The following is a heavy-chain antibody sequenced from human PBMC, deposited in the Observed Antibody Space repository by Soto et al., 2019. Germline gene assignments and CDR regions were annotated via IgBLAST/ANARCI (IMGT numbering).Heavy chain of an antibody. CDR2: INHSGST. D-gene: IGHD6-13*01. Sequence: PSETLSLTCAVYGGSFSGYYWSWIRQPPGKGLEWIGEINHSGSTNYNPSLKSRVTISVDTSKNQFSLKLSSVTAADTAVYYCARGPRYSSSKNRVNWFDPWGQGTLVTVSS. V-gene: IGHV4-34*01. CDR3: ARGPRYSSSKNRVNWFDP. CDR1: GGSFSGYY. J-gene: IGHJ5*02.